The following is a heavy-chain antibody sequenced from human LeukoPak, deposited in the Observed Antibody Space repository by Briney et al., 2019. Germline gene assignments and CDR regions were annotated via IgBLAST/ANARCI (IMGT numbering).Heavy chain of an antibody. D-gene: IGHD1-7*01. CDR2: IKVSGGST. V-gene: IGHV1-46*01. CDR3: AREVPGNFNFDY. J-gene: IGHJ4*02. CDR1: GYSFSHYY. Sequence: GASVKVSCKASGYSFSHYYTHWVRQAPGQGLEWMGIIKVSGGSTLYAQKFQGRVTMTSDMSTSTVYVELSSLTSEDTAVYYCAREVPGNFNFDYWGQGTLVTVSS.